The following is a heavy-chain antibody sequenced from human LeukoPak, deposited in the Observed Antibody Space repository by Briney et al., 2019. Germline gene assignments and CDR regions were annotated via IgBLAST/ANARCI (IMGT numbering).Heavy chain of an antibody. V-gene: IGHV1-2*02. Sequence: ASVKVSCKASGYTFTGYYMHWVRQAPGQGPEWMGWINPNSGGTNYAQKFQGRVTMTRDTSISTAYMELSRLRSDDTAVYYCARAYVLLWFGELYGWFDPWGQGTLVTVSS. CDR3: ARAYVLLWFGELYGWFDP. J-gene: IGHJ5*02. CDR1: GYTFTGYY. D-gene: IGHD3-10*01. CDR2: INPNSGGT.